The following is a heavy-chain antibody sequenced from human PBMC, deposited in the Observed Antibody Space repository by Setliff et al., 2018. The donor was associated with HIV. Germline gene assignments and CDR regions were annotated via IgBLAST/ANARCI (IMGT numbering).Heavy chain of an antibody. J-gene: IGHJ6*03. D-gene: IGHD4-17*01. CDR1: SYTFTRYG. CDR3: ARDGSGDYQRLSFYYYMDV. V-gene: IGHV1-18*01. Sequence: ASVKVSCKASSYTFTRYGISWVRQAPGQGLEWMGWISAYNGYTNYAQKHQGRVTMTTDTSTSTAYMELRSLRSDDTAVYYCARDGSGDYQRLSFYYYMDVWGKGTTVTVSS. CDR2: ISAYNGYT.